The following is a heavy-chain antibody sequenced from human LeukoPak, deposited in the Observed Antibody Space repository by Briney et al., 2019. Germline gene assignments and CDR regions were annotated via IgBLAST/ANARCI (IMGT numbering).Heavy chain of an antibody. Sequence: PGGSLRLSCAVSGFKFSSYWMNWVRQVPGKGLMWVAHINTSGDSANYADSVKGRFTISRDNAKSTLSLQMNSLRAEDTAIFYCVRDNAYTFDYWGQGTLVTVSS. D-gene: IGHD5-24*01. CDR2: INTSGDSA. CDR3: VRDNAYTFDY. CDR1: GFKFSSYW. J-gene: IGHJ4*01. V-gene: IGHV3-74*01.